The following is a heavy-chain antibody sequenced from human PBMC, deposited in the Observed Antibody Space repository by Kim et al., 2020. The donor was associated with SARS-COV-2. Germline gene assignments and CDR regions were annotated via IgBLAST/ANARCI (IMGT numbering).Heavy chain of an antibody. J-gene: IGHJ3*02. V-gene: IGHV3-73*01. D-gene: IGHD1-1*01. Sequence: WGSRRLSCGASGFNFSDTAMHWVRRASGKGLEGVGRIRSKVNGYATAYSASVRGRFTISRDDSRNTADLQMHSLKTEDTAFYYFTRVLGTKLAFWDAFD. CDR2: IRSKVNGYAT. CDR3: TRVLGTKLAFWDAFD. CDR1: GFNFSDTA.